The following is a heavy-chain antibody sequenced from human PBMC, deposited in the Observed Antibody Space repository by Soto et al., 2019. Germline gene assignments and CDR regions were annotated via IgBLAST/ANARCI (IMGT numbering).Heavy chain of an antibody. J-gene: IGHJ4*01. CDR3: ASSPRRLLEWFFPN. Sequence: SETLSLTCTVSGGSINTYYWSWIPQPPGKRLEWIRYIHYSEVTNSNPSLQSRVTLSLDTSKNQFSLNLNSVTAADTAVYYRASSPRRLLEWFFPNWGQGTLVTVS. CDR1: GGSINTYY. V-gene: IGHV4-59*01. D-gene: IGHD3-3*01. CDR2: IHYSEVT.